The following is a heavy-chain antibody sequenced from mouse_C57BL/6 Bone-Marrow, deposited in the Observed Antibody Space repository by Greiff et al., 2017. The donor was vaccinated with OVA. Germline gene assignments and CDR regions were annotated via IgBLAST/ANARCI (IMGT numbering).Heavy chain of an antibody. CDR1: GFSLTSYG. D-gene: IGHD2-3*01. V-gene: IGHV2-2*01. Sequence: VKLVESGPGLVQPSQSLSITCTVSGFSLTSYGVHWVRQSPGKGLEWLGVIWSGGSTDYNAAFISRLSISKDNSKSQVFFKMNSLQADDTAIYYCARGGLYDCYLYYAMDYWGQGTSVTVSS. CDR3: ARGGLYDCYLYYAMDY. CDR2: IWSGGST. J-gene: IGHJ4*01.